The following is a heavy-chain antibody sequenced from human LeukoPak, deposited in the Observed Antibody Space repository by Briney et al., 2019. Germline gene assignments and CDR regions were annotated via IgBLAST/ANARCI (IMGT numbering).Heavy chain of an antibody. CDR1: GYSFSNYW. D-gene: IGHD2-15*01. CDR2: IYPGDSDT. CDR3: ARQHCSGGSCYWGSDY. Sequence: GESLKISCKGSGYSFSNYWIGWVRQMPGKGLEWMGIIYPGDSDTRYSPSFQGQVTISADKSISTAYLQWSSLRASDTAMYYCARQHCSGGSCYWGSDYWGQGTLVTVSS. V-gene: IGHV5-51*01. J-gene: IGHJ4*02.